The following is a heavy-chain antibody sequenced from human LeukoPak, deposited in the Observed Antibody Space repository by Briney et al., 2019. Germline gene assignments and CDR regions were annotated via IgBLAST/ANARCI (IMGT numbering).Heavy chain of an antibody. D-gene: IGHD6-13*01. CDR1: GFTFSNYA. V-gene: IGHV3-30*04. Sequence: GGSLRLSCAASGFTFSNYAMHWVRQAPGKGLEWVAVISYDGSNKYYADSVKGRFTISRDNSKNTLYLQMNSLRAEDTAVYYCAKNQQQLPPYLFDYWGQGTLVTVSS. J-gene: IGHJ4*02. CDR2: ISYDGSNK. CDR3: AKNQQQLPPYLFDY.